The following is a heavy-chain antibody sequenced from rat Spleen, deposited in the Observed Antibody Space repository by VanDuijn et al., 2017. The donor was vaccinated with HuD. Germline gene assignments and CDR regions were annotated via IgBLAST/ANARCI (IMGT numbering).Heavy chain of an antibody. Sequence: QVQLKESGPGLVQPSQTLSLTCTVSGFSLTSNGISWVRQPPGKGLEWIAAVSSGGDSYYNSGLKSRLSISRDISTRQVFLKINSLQTEDTGTYYCTIHPRYWGQGVMVTVSS. J-gene: IGHJ2*01. V-gene: IGHV2S12*01. CDR2: VSSGGDS. CDR1: GFSLTSNG. D-gene: IGHD3-1*01. CDR3: TIHPRY.